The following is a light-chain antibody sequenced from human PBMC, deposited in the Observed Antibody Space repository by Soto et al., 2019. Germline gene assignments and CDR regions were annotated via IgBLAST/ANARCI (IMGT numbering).Light chain of an antibody. CDR3: QQYRGFPIT. J-gene: IGKJ5*01. V-gene: IGKV1-5*03. CDR2: KPS. CDR1: QSIISW. Sequence: DIQMTQSPSTLSASVGDRVTITCRASQSIISWLAWYQQRPGKAPNLLLYKPSSVESGVPSRVSGSGSGTEFTLTISSLQPDDSATYYCQQYRGFPITFGQGTRLLIK.